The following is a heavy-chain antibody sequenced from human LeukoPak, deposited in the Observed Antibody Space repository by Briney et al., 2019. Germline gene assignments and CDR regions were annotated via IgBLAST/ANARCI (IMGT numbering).Heavy chain of an antibody. D-gene: IGHD1-26*01. V-gene: IGHV3-48*03. CDR3: ARDPVGATGFDF. CDR2: IGTGGATV. CDR1: GFTFSSYA. J-gene: IGHJ4*02. Sequence: GGSLRLSCAASGFTFSSYAMSWVRQAPGKGLEWVSYIGTGGATVYYADSVKGRFTISRDNAKNSLYLQMNSLRAEDTAVYYCARDPVGATGFDFWGQGTLVTVSS.